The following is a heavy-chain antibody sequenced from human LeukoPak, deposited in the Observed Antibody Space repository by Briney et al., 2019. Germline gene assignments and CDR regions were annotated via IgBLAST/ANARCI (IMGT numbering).Heavy chain of an antibody. D-gene: IGHD3-3*01. CDR1: GFTFSSYA. J-gene: IGHJ4*02. CDR3: AKVGVAGTYSLYYFDY. V-gene: IGHV3-23*01. CDR2: FSFNGEST. Sequence: GGSLRLSCAASGFTFSSYAMTWVRQAPGKGLEWVSSFSFNGESTYYADSAKGRFTISRDNSKNTLYLQINSLRAEDTAVYYCAKVGVAGTYSLYYFDYWGQGTLVTVSS.